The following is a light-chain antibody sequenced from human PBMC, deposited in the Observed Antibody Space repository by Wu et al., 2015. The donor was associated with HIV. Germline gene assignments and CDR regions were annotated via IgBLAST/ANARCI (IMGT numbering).Light chain of an antibody. CDR3: QQRSNWLT. J-gene: IGKJ4*01. CDR2: DAS. Sequence: EIVLTQSPVTLSLSPGERATLSCRASQSVNTYVAWYQQKPGQPPRLLIYDASNRATGIPARFSGSGSGTDFTLTISSLEPEDFAVYFCQQRSNWLTFGGGTKVEIK. V-gene: IGKV3-11*01. CDR1: QSVNTY.